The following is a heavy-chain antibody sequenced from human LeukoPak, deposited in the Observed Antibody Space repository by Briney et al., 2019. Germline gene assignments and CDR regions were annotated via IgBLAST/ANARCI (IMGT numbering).Heavy chain of an antibody. CDR1: GFTFSYYA. CDR3: AKPHDSSGYYDY. CDR2: ISYDGKNE. D-gene: IGHD3-22*01. J-gene: IGHJ4*02. Sequence: GGSLRLSCAASGFTFSYYAMHWVRQAPGKGLEWVAVISYDGKNEYYADSVKGRFTISRDDSENTLYLQMHSLRAEDTAVYYCAKPHDSSGYYDYWGQGTLVTVSS. V-gene: IGHV3-30*04.